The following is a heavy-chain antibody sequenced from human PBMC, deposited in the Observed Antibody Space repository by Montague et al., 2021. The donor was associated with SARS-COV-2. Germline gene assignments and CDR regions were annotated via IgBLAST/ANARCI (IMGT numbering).Heavy chain of an antibody. CDR3: ARDPINRITIFGVVTRGWYFDL. J-gene: IGHJ2*01. D-gene: IGHD3-3*01. CDR1: GGSISSSSYY. Sequence: TLSLTCTVSGGSISSSSYYWGWIRQHPGKGLEWIGFIYYSGSTYYNPSLKSRVTISVDTSKNQFSLKLSSVTAADTAVYYCARDPINRITIFGVVTRGWYFDLWGRGTLVTVSS. V-gene: IGHV4-31*03. CDR2: IYYSGST.